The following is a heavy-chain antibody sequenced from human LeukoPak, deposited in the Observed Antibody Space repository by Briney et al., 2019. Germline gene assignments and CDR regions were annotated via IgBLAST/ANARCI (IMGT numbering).Heavy chain of an antibody. Sequence: GGSLRLSFATSGLTVNTNHLGWVRQAPGQGLEWVSFLLNGVTYYADSVKGRFTISRDNSKNTLYLQMNSLRVEDTAMYYCTKSGPPDPYWGQGTMVIVSS. CDR2: LLNGVT. CDR3: TKSGPPDPY. CDR1: GLTVNTNH. D-gene: IGHD1-14*01. V-gene: IGHV3-53*01. J-gene: IGHJ3*01.